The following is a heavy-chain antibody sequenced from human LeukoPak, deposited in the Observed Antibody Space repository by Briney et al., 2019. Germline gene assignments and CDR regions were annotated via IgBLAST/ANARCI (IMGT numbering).Heavy chain of an antibody. J-gene: IGHJ6*02. CDR2: INPSGGST. CDR1: GYTFTSYY. D-gene: IGHD6-13*01. CDR3: ARDLETGYSIPAAHRGGMDV. V-gene: IGHV1-46*01. Sequence: ASVKVSCKASGYTFTSYYMHWVRQAPGQGLEWMGIINPSGGSTSYAQKFQGRVTMTRDTSTSTVYMELSSLRSEDTAVYYCARDLETGYSIPAAHRGGMDVWGQGTTVTVSS.